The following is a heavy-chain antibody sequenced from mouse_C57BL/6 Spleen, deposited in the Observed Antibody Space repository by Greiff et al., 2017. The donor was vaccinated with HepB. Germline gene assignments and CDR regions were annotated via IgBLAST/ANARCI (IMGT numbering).Heavy chain of an antibody. CDR1: GFNIKDDY. Sequence: VQLQQSGAELVRPGASVKLSCTASGFNIKDDYMHWVKQRPEQGLEWIGWIDPENGDTEYATKFQGKATITADKSSNTAYQQLSSLTSEDAAVYYCSTRIYGNDGDYWGQGTLVTVSA. V-gene: IGHV14-4*01. CDR2: IDPENGDT. D-gene: IGHD1-1*01. J-gene: IGHJ3*01. CDR3: STRIYGNDGDY.